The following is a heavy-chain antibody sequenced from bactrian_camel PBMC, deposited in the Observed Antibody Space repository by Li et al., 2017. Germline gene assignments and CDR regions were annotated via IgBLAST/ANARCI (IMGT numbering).Heavy chain of an antibody. CDR1: EDTYTACN. Sequence: VQLVESGGGSVQAGGSLRLSCAASAASEDTYTACNMGWFRQAPGKEREGVAGIYTSSGATYYADSVKGRFTISRDNAKNTVYLQLNSLKTEDMAMYYCAKSGGSWPLREYNYWGQGTQVTVS. V-gene: IGHV3S40*01. CDR3: AKSGGSWPLREYNY. J-gene: IGHJ4*01. CDR2: IYTSSGAT. D-gene: IGHD6*01.